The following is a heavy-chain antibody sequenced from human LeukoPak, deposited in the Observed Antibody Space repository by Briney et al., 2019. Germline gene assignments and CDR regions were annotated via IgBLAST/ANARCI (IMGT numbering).Heavy chain of an antibody. V-gene: IGHV4-31*03. J-gene: IGHJ6*02. CDR2: IYYSGST. D-gene: IGHD2-2*01. CDR1: GGSISSGGYY. Sequence: SETLSLTYTVSGGSISSGGYYWSWIRQHPGKGLEWIGYIYYSGSTYYNPSLKSRVTISVDTSKNQFSLKLSSVTAADTAVYYCARVGVVPAAMRGYYYGMDVWGQGTTVTVSS. CDR3: ARVGVVPAAMRGYYYGMDV.